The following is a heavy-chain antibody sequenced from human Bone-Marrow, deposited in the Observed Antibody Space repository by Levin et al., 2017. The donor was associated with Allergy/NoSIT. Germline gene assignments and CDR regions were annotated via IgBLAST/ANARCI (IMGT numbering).Heavy chain of an antibody. J-gene: IGHJ4*02. V-gene: IGHV3-33*01. CDR2: IWYDGSNK. CDR1: GFTFSSYG. CDR3: ARNYDLWSGYPDY. Sequence: GGSLRLSCAASGFTFSSYGMHWVRQAPGKGLEWVAVIWYDGSNKYYADSVKGRFTISRDNSKNTLYLQMNSLRAEDTAVYYCARNYDLWSGYPDYWGQGTLVTVSS. D-gene: IGHD3-3*01.